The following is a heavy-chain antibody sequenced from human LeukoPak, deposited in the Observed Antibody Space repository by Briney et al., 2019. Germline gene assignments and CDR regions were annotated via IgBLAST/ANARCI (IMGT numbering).Heavy chain of an antibody. D-gene: IGHD5-12*01. V-gene: IGHV3-74*03. J-gene: IGHJ4*02. Sequence: QPGGSLRLSCAASGFTFSRYWMHWVGHGPGKGVVWVSRINSDRSSITYADSVKGRFTISRDNAKNTLYLQMNSLGVEDTAVYYCAREGRVSGYDFDSWGQGTLVTVSS. CDR3: AREGRVSGYDFDS. CDR1: GFTFSRYW. CDR2: INSDRSSI.